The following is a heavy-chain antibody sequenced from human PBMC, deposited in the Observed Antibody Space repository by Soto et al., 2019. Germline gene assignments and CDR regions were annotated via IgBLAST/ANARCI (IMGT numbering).Heavy chain of an antibody. CDR3: ARDKSRGDILTGYYYYYYYYGMDV. D-gene: IGHD3-9*01. CDR2: ISAYNGNT. CDR1: GYTFTSYG. V-gene: IGHV1-18*04. J-gene: IGHJ6*02. Sequence: ASVKVSCKASGYTFTSYGISWVRQAPGQGLEWMGWISAYNGNTNYAQKLQGRVTMTTDTSTSTAYMEPRSLRSDDTAVYYCARDKSRGDILTGYYYYYYYYGMDVWGQGTTVTVSS.